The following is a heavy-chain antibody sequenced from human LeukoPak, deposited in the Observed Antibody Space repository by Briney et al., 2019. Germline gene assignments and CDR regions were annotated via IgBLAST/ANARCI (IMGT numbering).Heavy chain of an antibody. CDR3: ARLQYCSGTSCYWFDP. V-gene: IGHV4-30-2*01. CDR2: IYHTGST. J-gene: IGHJ5*02. Sequence: PSETLSLTCDVSGGSISSGLYSWSWIRQPLGKGLEWIGYIYHTGSTYYNPSLKSRVTMSVDTSKNQFSLRLSSVTAADTAVHYCARLQYCSGTSCYWFDPWGQGTLVTVSS. CDR1: GGSISSGLYS. D-gene: IGHD2-2*01.